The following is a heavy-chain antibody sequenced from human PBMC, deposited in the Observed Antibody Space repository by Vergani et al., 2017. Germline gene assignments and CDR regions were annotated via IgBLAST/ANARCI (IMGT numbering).Heavy chain of an antibody. D-gene: IGHD3-10*01. CDR2: MFHTGEA. Sequence: QIQLQESGPGLVKPSETLSLTCSVSGYSISRGFYWAWIRQTPEKGLEWIGGMFHTGEASNSPSLQSRVAFSMDTSKNQFSLQLTSVTVADTAVYFCGVIMVRSPRPDNWFDSWGRGTLVTVSS. CDR3: GVIMVRSPRPDNWFDS. V-gene: IGHV4-38-2*02. CDR1: GYSISRGFY. J-gene: IGHJ5*01.